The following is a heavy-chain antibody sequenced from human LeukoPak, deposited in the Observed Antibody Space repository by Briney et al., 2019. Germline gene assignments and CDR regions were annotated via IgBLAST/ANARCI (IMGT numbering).Heavy chain of an antibody. D-gene: IGHD2-15*01. Sequence: ASVKVSCKASGYTFTGYYIHWVRQAPGQGLEWMGWINPDSGDINYAQKFQGRVTMTRDTSISTAYMELSRLRSDDTAVYYCAREGGSCFDYWGQGTLVTVSS. J-gene: IGHJ4*02. CDR3: AREGGSCFDY. CDR1: GYTFTGYY. CDR2: INPDSGDI. V-gene: IGHV1-2*02.